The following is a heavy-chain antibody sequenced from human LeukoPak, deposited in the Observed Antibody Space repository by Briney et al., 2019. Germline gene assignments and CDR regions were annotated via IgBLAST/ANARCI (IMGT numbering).Heavy chain of an antibody. Sequence: GGSLRLSCAASGFTVSSNYMSWVRQAPGKGLEWVSVIYSSGSTYYADSVKGRFTISRDNSKNTLYLQMNSLRAEDTAVYYCARDNIAAAGSPLFDYWGQGTLVTVSS. J-gene: IGHJ4*02. V-gene: IGHV3-66*01. CDR1: GFTVSSNY. D-gene: IGHD6-13*01. CDR3: ARDNIAAAGSPLFDY. CDR2: IYSSGST.